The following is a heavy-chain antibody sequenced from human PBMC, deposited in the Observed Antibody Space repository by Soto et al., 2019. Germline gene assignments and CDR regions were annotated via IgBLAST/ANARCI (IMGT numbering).Heavy chain of an antibody. V-gene: IGHV3-11*01. J-gene: IGHJ3*02. CDR2: ISSSGSTI. CDR1: GFTFSDYY. D-gene: IGHD3-3*01. Sequence: QVQLVESGGGLVKPGGSLRLSCAASGFTFSDYYMSWIRQAPGKGLEWVSYISSSGSTIYYADSVKGRFTISRDKAKNSLYLQMNGLRAEDTAVYYCARDRSDFWSGSIDAFDIWGQGTMVTVSS. CDR3: ARDRSDFWSGSIDAFDI.